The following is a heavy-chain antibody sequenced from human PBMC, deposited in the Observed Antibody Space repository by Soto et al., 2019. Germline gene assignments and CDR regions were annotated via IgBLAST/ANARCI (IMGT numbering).Heavy chain of an antibody. CDR3: VRMLDRDF. Sequence: GGAPRLSCAAPGFTLSSYWVYWVRQGPGKGLVWVSRINSDGSTTDYADSVKGRFTISRDNAKNTLYLQMNSLRAEDTAVYYCVRMLDRDFWGQGTLVTVSS. J-gene: IGHJ4*02. CDR1: GFTLSSYW. D-gene: IGHD1-1*01. CDR2: INSDGSTT. V-gene: IGHV3-74*01.